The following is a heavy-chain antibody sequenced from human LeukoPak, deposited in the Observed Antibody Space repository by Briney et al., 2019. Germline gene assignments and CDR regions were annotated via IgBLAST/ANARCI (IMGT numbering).Heavy chain of an antibody. V-gene: IGHV3-21*01. D-gene: IGHD6-13*01. CDR3: AREWDADSSHDAFDI. J-gene: IGHJ3*02. CDR2: ISSSSSYI. Sequence: GGSLRLSCAASGFTFSSYSMNWVRQAPGKGLEWVTSISSSSSYIYYADSVKGRFTISRDNAKNSLYLQMNSLRAEDTAVYYCAREWDADSSHDAFDIWGQGTMVAVSS. CDR1: GFTFSSYS.